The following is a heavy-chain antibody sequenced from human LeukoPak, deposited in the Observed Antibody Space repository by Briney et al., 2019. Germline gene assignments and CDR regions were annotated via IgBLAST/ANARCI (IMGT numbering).Heavy chain of an antibody. D-gene: IGHD7-27*01. V-gene: IGHV1-18*01. CDR3: ARDWGSIKVIADY. J-gene: IGHJ4*02. CDR2: ISSSSDNT. CDR1: GYTFTSYG. Sequence: ASVKLSCKATGYTFTSYGISWVRQAPGQGLEWMGWISSSSDNTNYAQKLQGRVTMTTDTSTSTAYMELRSLRSDDTALYFCARDWGSIKVIADYWGQGTLVTVSS.